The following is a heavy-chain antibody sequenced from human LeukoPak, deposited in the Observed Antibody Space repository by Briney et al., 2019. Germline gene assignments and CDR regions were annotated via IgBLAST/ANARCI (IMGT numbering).Heavy chain of an antibody. V-gene: IGHV3-33*01. CDR1: GFTFSSYG. CDR3: ASGGCGGDCYSDFDY. Sequence: RRSLRLSCAASGFTFSSYGMHWVRQAPGKGLEWVAVIWYDGSNKYSADSVKGRFTISRDNSKNTLYLQMNSLRAEDTAVYYCASGGCGGDCYSDFDYWGQGTLVTVSS. J-gene: IGHJ4*02. CDR2: IWYDGSNK. D-gene: IGHD2-21*02.